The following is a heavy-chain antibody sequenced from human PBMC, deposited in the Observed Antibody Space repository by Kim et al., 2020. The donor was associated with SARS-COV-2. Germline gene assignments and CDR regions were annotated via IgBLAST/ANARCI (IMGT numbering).Heavy chain of an antibody. Sequence: GGSLRLSCAASGFTFSSYGMHWVRQAPGKGLEWVAVIWYDGSNKYYADSVKGRFTISRDNSKNTLYLQMNSLRAEDTAVYYCARDVNYPSYYYYYYGMDVWGQGTTVTVSS. V-gene: IGHV3-33*01. J-gene: IGHJ6*02. CDR1: GFTFSSYG. D-gene: IGHD1-7*01. CDR2: IWYDGSNK. CDR3: ARDVNYPSYYYYYYGMDV.